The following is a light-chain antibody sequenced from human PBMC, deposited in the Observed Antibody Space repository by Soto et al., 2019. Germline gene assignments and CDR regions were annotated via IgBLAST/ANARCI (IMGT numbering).Light chain of an antibody. CDR1: SSDVGASKY. CDR2: EVT. CDR3: SSKTSSGTLDV. V-gene: IGLV2-14*01. Sequence: QSVLTQPASVSGYPGQSITISCTGTSSDVGASKYVSWYQQHPGEAPKLILYEVTYRPSGVSNRFSGAKSGNTASLTVSGLRAEDEADYYCSSKTSSGTLDVFGAGTKLTVL. J-gene: IGLJ1*01.